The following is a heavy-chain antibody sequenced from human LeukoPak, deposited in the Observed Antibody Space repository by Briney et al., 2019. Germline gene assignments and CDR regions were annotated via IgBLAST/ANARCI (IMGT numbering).Heavy chain of an antibody. Sequence: PGGSLRLSCAASGFTFRSYAMSWVRQAPGKGLEWVSVISGSGSYTYYADSVQGRLTISRDNSKNSLYLHMNSLRAEETAVYYCAKALSSGRYFDYWGQGTLVTVSS. V-gene: IGHV3-23*01. CDR3: AKALSSGRYFDY. D-gene: IGHD6-19*01. CDR1: GFTFRSYA. CDR2: ISGSGSYT. J-gene: IGHJ4*02.